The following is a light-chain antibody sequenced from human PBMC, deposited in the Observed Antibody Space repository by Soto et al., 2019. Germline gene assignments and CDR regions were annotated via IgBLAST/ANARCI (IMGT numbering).Light chain of an antibody. Sequence: QSVLTQPPSVSAAPGQTVTISCSGSSSDIGNNYVSWYQQVPGTAPKLLIYDNNKRPSGIPDRFSGSKSGTSATLDITGLQTGDEADYYCGTWDSSLSAGVFGGGTKLTVL. V-gene: IGLV1-51*01. CDR2: DNN. CDR1: SSDIGNNY. J-gene: IGLJ2*01. CDR3: GTWDSSLSAGV.